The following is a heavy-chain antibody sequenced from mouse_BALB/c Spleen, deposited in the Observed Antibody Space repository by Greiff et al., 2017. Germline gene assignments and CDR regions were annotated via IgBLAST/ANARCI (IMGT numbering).Heavy chain of an antibody. Sequence: VQLQQPGAELVKPGASVKLSCKASGYTFTSYWMHWVKQRPGQGLEWIGNIYPGSGSTNYDEKFKSKATLTVDTSSSTAYMQLSSLTSEDSAVYYCTRYYSFWYFDVWGAGTTVTVSS. CDR2: IYPGSGST. V-gene: IGHV1-55*01. D-gene: IGHD2-12*01. CDR3: TRYYSFWYFDV. CDR1: GYTFTSYW. J-gene: IGHJ1*01.